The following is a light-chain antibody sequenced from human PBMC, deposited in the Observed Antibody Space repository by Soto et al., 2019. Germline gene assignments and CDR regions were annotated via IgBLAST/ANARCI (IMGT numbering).Light chain of an antibody. CDR1: QTVSSY. Sequence: EIVLTPSPATLSSSPGERATLSCRASQTVSSYLLWYQQKPGQAPRLLIYDASNRATGVPARFTGSGSETDFTLTISSLEPEDFAVYYCQQRSNWPRTFGQGTRLEIK. V-gene: IGKV3-11*01. J-gene: IGKJ5*01. CDR2: DAS. CDR3: QQRSNWPRT.